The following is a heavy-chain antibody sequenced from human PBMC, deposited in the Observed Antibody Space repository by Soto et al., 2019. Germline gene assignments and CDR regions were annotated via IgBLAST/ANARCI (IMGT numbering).Heavy chain of an antibody. CDR2: IIPIFGTA. CDR1: GGTFSSYA. D-gene: IGHD1-7*01. Sequence: QVQLVQSGAEVKKPGSSVKVSCKASGGTFSSYAISWVRQAPGQGLEWMGGIIPIFGTANYAQKFQGRVTITADESTSTAYMELSSLRSEHTAVYYCAGVRETGTIVWYFDLWGRGTLVTVSS. V-gene: IGHV1-69*01. CDR3: AGVRETGTIVWYFDL. J-gene: IGHJ2*01.